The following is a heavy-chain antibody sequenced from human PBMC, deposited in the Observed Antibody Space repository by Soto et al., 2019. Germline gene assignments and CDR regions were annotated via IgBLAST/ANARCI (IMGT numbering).Heavy chain of an antibody. V-gene: IGHV1-2*04. J-gene: IGHJ3*02. Sequence: ASVKVSCKASGYTFTGYYMHWVRQAPGQGLEWMGWINPNSGGTNYAQKLQGWVTMTRDTSISTAYMELSRLRSDDTAVYYCARDRSGSYYAFDIWGQGTMVTVSS. CDR2: INPNSGGT. D-gene: IGHD1-26*01. CDR1: GYTFTGYY. CDR3: ARDRSGSYYAFDI.